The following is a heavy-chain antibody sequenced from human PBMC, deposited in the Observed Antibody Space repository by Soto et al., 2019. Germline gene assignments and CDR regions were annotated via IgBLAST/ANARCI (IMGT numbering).Heavy chain of an antibody. V-gene: IGHV3-23*01. CDR3: AKIKSPTREMGTSHVDY. CDR2: ITGSSGST. J-gene: IGHJ4*02. Sequence: EVHLLESGGGLVQPGGSLRLSCAASGFTFYNYAMSWVRQVQGKGLEWVATITGSSGSTHYSDSVRGRFISSRDNSNATLRLELSDGKPRDTATYYCAKIKSPTREMGTSHVDYWGQGALVTLSS. CDR1: GFTFYNYA. D-gene: IGHD1-1*01.